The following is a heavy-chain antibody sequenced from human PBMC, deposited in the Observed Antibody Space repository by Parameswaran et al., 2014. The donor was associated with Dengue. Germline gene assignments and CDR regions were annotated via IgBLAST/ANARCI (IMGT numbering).Heavy chain of an antibody. CDR3: VRVVYAIIYY. D-gene: IGHD2-8*02. CDR2: ISAYNGNT. J-gene: IGHJ4*02. V-gene: IGHV1-18*01. Sequence: WVRQAPGQGLEWMGWISAYNGNTNYAQKLQGRVTMTTDTSTSTAYMELRSLRSDDTAVLPRVRVVYAIIYYWGQGTLVTVSS.